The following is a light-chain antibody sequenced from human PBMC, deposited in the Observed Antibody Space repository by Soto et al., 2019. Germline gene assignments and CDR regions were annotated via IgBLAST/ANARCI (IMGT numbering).Light chain of an antibody. CDR1: QSISSY. J-gene: IGKJ1*01. CDR3: QQSYSTPRT. CDR2: AAS. V-gene: IGKV1-39*01. Sequence: DIQMTQSPSSLSASVGDRVTLTCRASQSISSYLNWYQQKPGKAPKLLIYAASSLQSGVPSRFSGSGPGTDFTLTISSLKPEDFETYYCQQSYSTPRTFGQGTKVDIK.